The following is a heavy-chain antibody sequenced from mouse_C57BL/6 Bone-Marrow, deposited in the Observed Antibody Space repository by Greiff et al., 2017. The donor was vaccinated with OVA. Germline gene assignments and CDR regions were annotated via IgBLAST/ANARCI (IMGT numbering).Heavy chain of an antibody. CDR3: AELGHWYFDV. Sequence: EVKLQQSGPELVKPGASVKMSCKASGYTFTDYNMHWVKQSHGKSLEWIGYINPNNGGTSYNQKFKGKATLTVNKSSSTAYMELRSLTSEDSAVYYCAELGHWYFDVWGTGTTVTVSA. V-gene: IGHV1-22*01. J-gene: IGHJ1*03. D-gene: IGHD4-1*01. CDR1: GYTFTDYN. CDR2: INPNNGGT.